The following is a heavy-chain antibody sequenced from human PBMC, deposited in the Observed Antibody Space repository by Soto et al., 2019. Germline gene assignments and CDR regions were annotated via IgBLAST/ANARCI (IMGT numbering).Heavy chain of an antibody. CDR1: GFTFSSYW. V-gene: IGHV3-7*03. CDR3: ARAPVGAAAGTFDY. J-gene: IGHJ4*02. Sequence: GGSLRLSCAASGFTFSSYWMRWVRHAPGKGLEWVANIKQDGSEKYYVDSVKGRFTISRDNAKNSLYLQMNSLRAEDTAVYYCARAPVGAAAGTFDYWGQGTLVTVSS. CDR2: IKQDGSEK. D-gene: IGHD6-13*01.